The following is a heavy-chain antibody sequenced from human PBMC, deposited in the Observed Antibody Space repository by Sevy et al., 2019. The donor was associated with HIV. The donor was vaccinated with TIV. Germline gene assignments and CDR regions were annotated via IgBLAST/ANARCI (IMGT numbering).Heavy chain of an antibody. Sequence: GGSLRLSCAASGFTFSNYALTWVRQAPGKGLDWVSSITGSSTTIYYADSVKGRFTVPRDNSNNTLYLHINSLRAEDTAVYYCAGDGLYGGNFEYFQHWGQGTLVTVSS. CDR1: GFTFSNYA. CDR3: AGDGLYGGNFEYFQH. CDR2: ITGSSTTI. V-gene: IGHV3-23*01. D-gene: IGHD4-17*01. J-gene: IGHJ1*01.